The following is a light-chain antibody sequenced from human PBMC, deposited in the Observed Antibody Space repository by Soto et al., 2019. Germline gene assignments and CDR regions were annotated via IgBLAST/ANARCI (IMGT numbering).Light chain of an antibody. J-gene: IGKJ5*01. CDR1: QSISGN. V-gene: IGKV3-15*01. Sequence: EIVMTQSPATLSRSPGERATLSVRAGQSISGNLAWHQQKPGQAPRLLIYGASTRATGVPARFSDSGSETEFSLTISSLQSEDFAVYYCQQYNNWPPTFGPGTRLEIK. CDR3: QQYNNWPPT. CDR2: GAS.